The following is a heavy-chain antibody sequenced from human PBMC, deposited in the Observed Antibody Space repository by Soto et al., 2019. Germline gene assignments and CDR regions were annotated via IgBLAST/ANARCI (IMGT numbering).Heavy chain of an antibody. J-gene: IGHJ4*02. CDR3: ARDHYGSGSYYKPIFDY. CDR1: GFTFSSYW. Sequence: EVQLVESGGGLVQPGGSLRLSCAASGFTFSSYWMSWVRQAPGKGLEWVANIKQDGSEKYYVDSVKGRFTISRDNAKNSLYLQMNSLRAEDTAVYYCARDHYGSGSYYKPIFDYWGQGTLVTVSS. CDR2: IKQDGSEK. D-gene: IGHD3-10*01. V-gene: IGHV3-7*01.